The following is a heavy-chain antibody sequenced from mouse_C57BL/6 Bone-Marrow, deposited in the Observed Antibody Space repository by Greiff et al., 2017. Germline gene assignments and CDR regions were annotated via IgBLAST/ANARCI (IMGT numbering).Heavy chain of an antibody. Sequence: QVQLQQSGPELVRPGVSVKISCKGSGYTFTDYAMHWVKQSHAKSLEWIGVISTYYGDASYNQKFKDKATMTVYKYSSTAYMELARLTSEDSAVYYCARIVYYRSMDYWGQGTSVTVSS. V-gene: IGHV1-67*01. D-gene: IGHD1-1*01. CDR2: ISTYYGDA. CDR3: ARIVYYRSMDY. CDR1: GYTFTDYA. J-gene: IGHJ4*01.